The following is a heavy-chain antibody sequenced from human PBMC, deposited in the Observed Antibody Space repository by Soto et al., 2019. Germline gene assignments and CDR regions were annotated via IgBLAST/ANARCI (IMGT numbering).Heavy chain of an antibody. V-gene: IGHV1-8*01. CDR1: GYTFINYD. CDR2: MNPNSGNT. D-gene: IGHD4-17*01. J-gene: IGHJ4*02. CDR3: ARDRPDYGDYIFDY. Sequence: ASVKVSCKASGYTFINYDINWVRQAPGRGLEWMGGMNPNSGNTGYAQKFQDRVTMTRDTSINTAYMELSSLTSDDTAVYYCARDRPDYGDYIFDYWGQGTLVTVSS.